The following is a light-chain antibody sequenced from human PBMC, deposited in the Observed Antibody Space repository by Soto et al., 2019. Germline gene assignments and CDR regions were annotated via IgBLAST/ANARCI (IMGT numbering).Light chain of an antibody. J-gene: IGKJ4*01. V-gene: IGKV3-20*01. CDR2: GAS. CDR3: QQYGPSVIT. CDR1: QSVGNTY. Sequence: EIVLTQSPGTLSLSPGERATLSCRASQSVGNTYLAWYQQKAGQAPRLLIYGASSRVTGIPDRFSGSGSGADFTLTISRLEPEDSAVYYCQQYGPSVITFGGGTKV.